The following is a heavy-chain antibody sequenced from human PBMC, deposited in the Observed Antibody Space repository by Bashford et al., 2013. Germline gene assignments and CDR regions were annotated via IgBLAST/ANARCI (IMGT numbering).Heavy chain of an antibody. CDR1: GGTFSSYA. CDR2: IIPIFGTA. V-gene: IGHV1-69*13. CDR3: ARDDPLRGTQGYFQH. Sequence: SVKGSPARASGGTFSSYAISWVRQAPGQGLEWMGGIIPIFGTANYAQKFQGRVTITADESTSTAYMELSSLRSEDTAVYYCARDDPLRGTQGYFQHWGQGTLGHRLL. J-gene: IGHJ1*01. D-gene: IGHD1-1*01.